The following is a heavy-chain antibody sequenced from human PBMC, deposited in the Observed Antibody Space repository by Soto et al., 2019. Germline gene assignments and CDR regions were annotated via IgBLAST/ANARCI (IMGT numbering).Heavy chain of an antibody. V-gene: IGHV4-30-4*01. Sequence: PSETLSLTCTVSGGPVTSDEDYWTWIRQSPGKGLEWIGYISNSGSTGYNPSLKTRLSMSVDRSKNQFILRLTSVTAADTAVYFCATESGSTYGYFDHWGQGTQVTVSS. CDR3: ATESGSTYGYFDH. D-gene: IGHD5-18*01. CDR1: GGPVTSDEDY. CDR2: ISNSGST. J-gene: IGHJ4*02.